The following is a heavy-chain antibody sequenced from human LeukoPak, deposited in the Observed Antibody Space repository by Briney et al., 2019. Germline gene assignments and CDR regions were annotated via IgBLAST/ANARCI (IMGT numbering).Heavy chain of an antibody. CDR3: ARGVRITGWFDP. V-gene: IGHV4-59*01. CDR1: GGSISSYY. J-gene: IGHJ5*02. CDR2: IYYSGST. D-gene: IGHD1-1*01. Sequence: SETLSLTCTVSGGSISSYYWSWIRQPPGKGLEWIGYIYYSGSTNYNPSLKSRVTISVDTSKNQFSLKLSSVTAADTAVYYCARGVRITGWFDPWGQGTLVTVSS.